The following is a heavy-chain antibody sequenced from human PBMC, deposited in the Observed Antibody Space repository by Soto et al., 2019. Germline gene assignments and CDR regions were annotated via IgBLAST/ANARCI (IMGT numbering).Heavy chain of an antibody. CDR2: ITPIFDTT. CDR1: GGGFSTYA. D-gene: IGHD4-17*01. V-gene: IGHV1-69*13. J-gene: IGHJ4*02. CDR3: ATGGTTVTRRFDY. Sequence: SVKVSCKASGGGFSTYAITWVRQAPGQGLEWMGGITPIFDTTNYAQKFQGRVAITADESTTTVHMELTSLTSEDTAVYYCATGGTTVTRRFDYWGQGTLVTVSS.